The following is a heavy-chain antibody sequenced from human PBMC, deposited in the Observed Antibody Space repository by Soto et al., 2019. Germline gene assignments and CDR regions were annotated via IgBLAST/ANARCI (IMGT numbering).Heavy chain of an antibody. CDR3: ARAQNSGSYYYYYYYYGMDV. CDR2: IYYSGST. J-gene: IGHJ6*02. V-gene: IGHV4-30-4*01. Sequence: SETLSLTCTVSGGSISSYYWSWIRQPPGKGLEWIGYIYYSGSTYYNPSLKSRVTISVDTSKNQFSLKLSSVTAADTAVYYCARAQNSGSYYYYYYYYGMDVWGQGTTVTVSS. D-gene: IGHD1-26*01. CDR1: GGSISSYY.